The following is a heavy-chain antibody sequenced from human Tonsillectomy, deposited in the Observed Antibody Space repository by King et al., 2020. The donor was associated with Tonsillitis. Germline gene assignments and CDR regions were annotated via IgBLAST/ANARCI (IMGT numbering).Heavy chain of an antibody. CDR3: ARERLYDVECVIDH. D-gene: IGHD2-2*02. CDR1: GFTFSSYG. J-gene: IGHJ4*02. CDR2: ISYDGTNK. V-gene: IGHV3-33*05. Sequence: VQLVESGGGVVQPGRSLRLSCEPSGFTFSSYGMHWVRQAPGKGLEWVATISYDGTNKHHTDSVKGRFTISRDNSKNTMYLQMNSLRAEDTAVYYCARERLYDVECVIDHWGQGTLVTVSS.